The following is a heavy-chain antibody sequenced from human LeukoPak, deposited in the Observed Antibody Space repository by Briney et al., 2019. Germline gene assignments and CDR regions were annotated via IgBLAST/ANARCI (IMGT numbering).Heavy chain of an antibody. J-gene: IGHJ4*02. V-gene: IGHV4-31*03. CDR1: GGSISSGGYY. CDR3: ARRRWLQFGHQERWYYFDY. Sequence: PSQTLSLTCTVSGGSISSGGYYWSWIRQHPGKGLEWIVYIYYSGSTYYNPSLKSRVTISVDTSKNQFSLKLSSVTAADTAVYYCARRRWLQFGHQERWYYFDYWGQGTLVTVSS. D-gene: IGHD5-24*01. CDR2: IYYSGST.